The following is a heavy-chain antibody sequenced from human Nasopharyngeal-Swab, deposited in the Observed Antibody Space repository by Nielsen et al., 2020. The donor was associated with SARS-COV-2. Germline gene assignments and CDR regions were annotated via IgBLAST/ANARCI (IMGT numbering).Heavy chain of an antibody. CDR3: AKDLGVESPLWFDY. Sequence: GESLKISCTASGFTFSSYAMSWVRQAPGKGLEWVSEISGSGGSTYYAESVKGRFTISRDNSKNTLYLQMSSLRAEDTAIYYCAKDLGVESPLWFDYWGQGTLVTVSS. V-gene: IGHV3-23*01. CDR2: ISGSGGST. D-gene: IGHD4-23*01. J-gene: IGHJ4*02. CDR1: GFTFSSYA.